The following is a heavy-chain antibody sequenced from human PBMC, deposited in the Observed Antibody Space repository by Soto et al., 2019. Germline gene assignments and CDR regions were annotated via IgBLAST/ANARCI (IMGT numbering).Heavy chain of an antibody. CDR2: IYYSGST. V-gene: IGHV4-59*01. Sequence: QVQLQASGPGLVKPSETLSLNCTVSGGSISSYYWSWIRQPPGKGLEWIGYIYYSGSTNYNPSLKSRVSISEDTSRNKYSLKLSSVTAAGTAVYYCARGCKVTTRDMTFFDYRVQATLVTVS. D-gene: IGHD4-4*01. CDR3: ARGCKVTTRDMTFFDY. J-gene: IGHJ4*02. CDR1: GGSISSYY.